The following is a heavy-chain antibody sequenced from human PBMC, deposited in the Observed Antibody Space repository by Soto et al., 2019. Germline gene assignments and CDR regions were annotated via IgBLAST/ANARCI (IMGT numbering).Heavy chain of an antibody. CDR2: IYWDDDK. CDR3: AHSPYFGDKLDY. Sequence: QITLKESGPTLVKPTQTLTLTCTFSGFSLSSGGVGVGWIRQPPGKALEWLALIYWDDDKRYSPSLKSRLTITKDTSKTQVVLTMTNMDPVDTATYYCAHSPYFGDKLDYWGPGTLVTVSS. V-gene: IGHV2-5*02. CDR1: GFSLSSGGVG. D-gene: IGHD1-26*01. J-gene: IGHJ4*02.